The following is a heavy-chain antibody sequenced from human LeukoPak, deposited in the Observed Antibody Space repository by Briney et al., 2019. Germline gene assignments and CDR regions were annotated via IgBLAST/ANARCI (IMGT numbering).Heavy chain of an antibody. CDR3: AIRTGYYGNYYYYGMDV. J-gene: IGHJ6*04. CDR1: GGSFSGYY. D-gene: IGHD3/OR15-3a*01. V-gene: IGHV4-34*01. CDR2: INHSGST. Sequence: PSETLSLTCAVYGGSFSGYYWSWIRQPPGKGLEWIGEINHSGSTNYNPSLKSRVTISVDTSKNQFSLKLSSATAADTAVYYCAIRTGYYGNYYYYGMDVWGKGTTVTVSS.